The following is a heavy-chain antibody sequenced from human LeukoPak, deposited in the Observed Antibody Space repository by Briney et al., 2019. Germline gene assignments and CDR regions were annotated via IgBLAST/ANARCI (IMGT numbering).Heavy chain of an antibody. CDR3: ARGGGGQYSSSWYYFDY. CDR1: GYTFTGYY. CDR2: INPNSGGT. D-gene: IGHD6-13*01. Sequence: GASVKVSCKASGYTFTGYYMHWVRQVPGQGLEWMGWINPNSGGTNYAQKFQGRVTMTRDTSISTAYMELSRLRSDDTAVYYCARGGGGQYSSSWYYFDYWGQGTLVTVSS. J-gene: IGHJ4*02. V-gene: IGHV1-2*02.